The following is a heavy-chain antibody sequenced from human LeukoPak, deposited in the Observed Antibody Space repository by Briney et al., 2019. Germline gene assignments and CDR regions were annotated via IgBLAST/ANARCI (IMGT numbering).Heavy chain of an antibody. V-gene: IGHV3-21*01. CDR3: ARRGYSYGYGGYYFDY. J-gene: IGHJ4*02. D-gene: IGHD5-18*01. CDR1: GFTFSSYS. Sequence: PGGSLRLSCAASGFTFSSYSMNWVRQAPGKGLEWVSSVSSSSSYIYYADSVKGRFTISRDNAKNSLYLQMNSLRAEDTAVYYCARRGYSYGYGGYYFDYWGQGTLVTVSS. CDR2: VSSSSSYI.